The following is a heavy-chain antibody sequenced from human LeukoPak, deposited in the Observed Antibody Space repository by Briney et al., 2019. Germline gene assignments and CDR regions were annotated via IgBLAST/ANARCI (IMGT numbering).Heavy chain of an antibody. Sequence: EPGGSLRLSCAASGFTFSSYAMSWVRQAPGKGLEWVSAISGSGGSTYYADSVKGRFTISRDNSKNTLYLQMNSLRAEDTAVYYCAKDGGPPLYGGNFPSYLYNWFDPWGQGTLVTVSS. CDR3: AKDGGPPLYGGNFPSYLYNWFDP. CDR1: GFTFSSYA. CDR2: ISGSGGST. D-gene: IGHD4-23*01. J-gene: IGHJ5*02. V-gene: IGHV3-23*01.